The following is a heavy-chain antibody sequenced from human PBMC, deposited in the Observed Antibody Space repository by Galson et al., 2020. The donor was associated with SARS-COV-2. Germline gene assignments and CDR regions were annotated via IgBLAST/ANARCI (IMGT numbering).Heavy chain of an antibody. Sequence: GESLKISCAASEFTFSSYAMTWVRQAPGKGLEWVSGISAGGGSTYYADSVKGRFTISRDNSKNTLYLQMNSLRVVDTAVYYCAKDRAGPTHFGFGFEYWGQGTLVTVSS. J-gene: IGHJ4*02. V-gene: IGHV3-23*01. CDR3: AKDRAGPTHFGFGFEY. CDR2: ISAGGGST. D-gene: IGHD3-10*01. CDR1: EFTFSSYA.